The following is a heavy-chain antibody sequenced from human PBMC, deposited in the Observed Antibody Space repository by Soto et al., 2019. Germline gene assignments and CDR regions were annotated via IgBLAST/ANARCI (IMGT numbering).Heavy chain of an antibody. CDR2: IYYSGST. CDR1: GGSISSYY. Sequence: SETLSLTCTVSGGSISSYYWSWIRQPPGKGLEWIGYIYYSGSTNYNPSLKSRVTISVDTSKNQFSLKLSSVTAADTAVYYCARRHYDFWSGYYTPYYFDYWGQGTLVTVSS. V-gene: IGHV4-59*01. J-gene: IGHJ4*02. CDR3: ARRHYDFWSGYYTPYYFDY. D-gene: IGHD3-3*01.